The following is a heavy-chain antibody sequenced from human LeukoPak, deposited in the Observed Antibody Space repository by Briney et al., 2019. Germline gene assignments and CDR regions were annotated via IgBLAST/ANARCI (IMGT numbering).Heavy chain of an antibody. J-gene: IGHJ5*02. Sequence: ALVKVSCKASGYTFTSYGVSWVRQAPGQGLEWMGWISAYNGNTNYAQKLQGRVTMTTDTSTSTAYMELRSLRSDDTAVYYCASWRRLWFGELSPWGQGTLVTVSS. V-gene: IGHV1-18*04. D-gene: IGHD3-10*01. CDR1: GYTFTSYG. CDR2: ISAYNGNT. CDR3: ASWRRLWFGELSP.